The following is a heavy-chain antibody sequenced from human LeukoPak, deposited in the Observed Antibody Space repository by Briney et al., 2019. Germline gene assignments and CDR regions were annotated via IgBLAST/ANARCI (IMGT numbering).Heavy chain of an antibody. V-gene: IGHV4-59*08. Sequence: SETLSLTCTVSGGSIGSDYWTWIRQPPGKGLEYIGYIYYTGGTNYNPSLKSRVTISVDTSKNQFSLRLNSVTATDTAVYYCATRRSGSHPYYWGQGTLVTVSS. J-gene: IGHJ4*02. CDR3: ATRRSGSHPYY. CDR1: GGSIGSDY. CDR2: IYYTGGT. D-gene: IGHD1-26*01.